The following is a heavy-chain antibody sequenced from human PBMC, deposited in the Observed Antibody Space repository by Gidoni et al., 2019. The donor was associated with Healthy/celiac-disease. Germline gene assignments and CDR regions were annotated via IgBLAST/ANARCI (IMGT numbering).Heavy chain of an antibody. V-gene: IGHV1-69*08. D-gene: IGHD6-6*01. J-gene: IGHJ4*02. CDR1: GGTFSSYT. CDR3: ARDNGFPIEYSSSSGLDY. Sequence: QVQLVQSGAEVKKPGSSVKVSCKASGGTFSSYTISWVRQAPGQGLEWMGRIIPILGIANYAQKFQGRVTITADKSTSTAYMELSSLRSEDTAVYYCARDNGFPIEYSSSSGLDYWGQGTLVTVSS. CDR2: IIPILGIA.